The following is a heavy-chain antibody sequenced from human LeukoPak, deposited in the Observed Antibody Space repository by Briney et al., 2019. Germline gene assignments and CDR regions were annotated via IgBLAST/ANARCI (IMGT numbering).Heavy chain of an antibody. CDR2: ISASGGST. D-gene: IGHD5-24*01. V-gene: IGHV3-23*01. CDR1: GFTFSSYA. CDR3: ARDEMATYDAFDI. J-gene: IGHJ3*02. Sequence: PGGSLRLSCAASGFTFSSYAMSWVRQAPGKGLEWVSAISASGGSTYYADSVKGRFTISRDNSKNTLYLQMNSLRAEDTAVYYCARDEMATYDAFDIWGQGTMVTVSS.